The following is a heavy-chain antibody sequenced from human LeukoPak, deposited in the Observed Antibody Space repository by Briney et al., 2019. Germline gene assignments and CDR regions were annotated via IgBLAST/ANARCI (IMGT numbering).Heavy chain of an antibody. CDR2: IIPIFGTA. Sequence: GASVKVSCKASGGTFSSYAISWVQQAPGQGLEWMGGIIPIFGTANYAQKFQGRVTITADESTSTAYMELSSLRSEDTAVYYCARQAATVAGIEANWFDPWGQGTLVTVSS. CDR1: GGTFSSYA. D-gene: IGHD6-19*01. J-gene: IGHJ5*02. V-gene: IGHV1-69*13. CDR3: ARQAATVAGIEANWFDP.